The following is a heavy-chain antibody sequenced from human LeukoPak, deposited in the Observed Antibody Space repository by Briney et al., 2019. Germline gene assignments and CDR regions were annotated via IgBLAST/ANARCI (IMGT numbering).Heavy chain of an antibody. D-gene: IGHD5-12*01. Sequence: ASVKVSCKASGYTFTAQYMHWVRQAPGQGLEWMAWIDPKSGDTSYAQKFQDRVTMTRDTSISTAYMDLSRLTSDDTAVYYCARTISGHPPLDLWGQGTMVTVSS. J-gene: IGHJ3*01. CDR2: IDPKSGDT. CDR1: GYTFTAQY. CDR3: ARTISGHPPLDL. V-gene: IGHV1-2*02.